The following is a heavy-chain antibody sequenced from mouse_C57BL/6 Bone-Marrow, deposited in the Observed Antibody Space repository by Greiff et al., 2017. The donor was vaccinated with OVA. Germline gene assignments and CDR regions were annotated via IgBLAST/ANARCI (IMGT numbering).Heavy chain of an antibody. CDR1: GYTFTSYG. Sequence: VQLQQSGAELARPGASVKLSCKASGYTFTSYGISWVKQRTGQGLEWIGEIYPRSGNTYYNEKFKGKATLTADKSSSTAYMELSSLTSEDSAVYFCARSDDYAMDYWGQGTSVTVSS. CDR2: IYPRSGNT. J-gene: IGHJ4*01. V-gene: IGHV1-81*01. CDR3: ARSDDYAMDY.